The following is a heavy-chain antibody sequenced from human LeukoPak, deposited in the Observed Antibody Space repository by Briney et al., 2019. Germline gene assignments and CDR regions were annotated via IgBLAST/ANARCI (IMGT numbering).Heavy chain of an antibody. V-gene: IGHV3-30-3*01. CDR2: ISYDGSNK. Sequence: GGSLRLSCAASGFTFSSYAMHWVRQAPGKGLEWVAVISYDGSNKYYADSVKGRFTISRDNSKNTLYLQMNSLRAEDTAVYYCARANRITMVRYFDYWGQGTLVTVSS. CDR1: GFTFSSYA. J-gene: IGHJ4*02. CDR3: ARANRITMVRYFDY. D-gene: IGHD3-10*01.